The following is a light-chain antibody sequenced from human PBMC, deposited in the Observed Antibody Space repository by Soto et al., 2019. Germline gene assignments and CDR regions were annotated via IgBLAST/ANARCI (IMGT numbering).Light chain of an antibody. CDR3: QQYNSYSPWT. J-gene: IGKJ1*01. CDR2: RAS. V-gene: IGKV1-5*03. CDR1: QTISSW. Sequence: DIQMTPSPSTLSASVRDRVTITCRASQTISSWLAWFQQRPGKAPLLLIYRASNLESGVPSRFSGSGSGTEFTLTISSLQPDDFATYYCQQYNSYSPWTFGQGTKVDIK.